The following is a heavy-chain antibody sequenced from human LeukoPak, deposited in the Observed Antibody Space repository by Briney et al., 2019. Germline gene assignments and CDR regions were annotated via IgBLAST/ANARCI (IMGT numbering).Heavy chain of an antibody. D-gene: IGHD6-6*01. V-gene: IGHV4-59*01. J-gene: IGHJ3*02. CDR1: GGSISSYY. CDR3: AGLGGIAARPSAFDI. CDR2: IYYSGST. Sequence: SETLSLTCTVSGGSISSYYWSWIRQPPGKGLEWIGYIYYSGSTNYNPSLKSRVTISVDTSKNQFSLRLSSVTAADTAVYYCAGLGGIAARPSAFDIWGQGTMVTVSS.